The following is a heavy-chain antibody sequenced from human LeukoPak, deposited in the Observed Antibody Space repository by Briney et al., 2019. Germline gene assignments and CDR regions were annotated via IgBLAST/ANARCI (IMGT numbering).Heavy chain of an antibody. CDR1: GFTFSSYA. J-gene: IGHJ4*02. CDR2: ISGSGGST. D-gene: IGHD1-26*01. Sequence: GGSLRLSCAASGFTFSSYAMSWVRQAPGKGLEWVSAISGSGGSTYYADSVKGRFTISRDNSKNTLYLQMNSLRAEDTAVYYCAKPSDPWELLGPLDYWGQGTLVTVSS. V-gene: IGHV3-23*01. CDR3: AKPSDPWELLGPLDY.